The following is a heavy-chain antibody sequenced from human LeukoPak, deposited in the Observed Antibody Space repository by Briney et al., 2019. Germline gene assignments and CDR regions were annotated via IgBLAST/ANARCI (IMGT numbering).Heavy chain of an antibody. V-gene: IGHV3-23*01. D-gene: IGHD6-13*01. J-gene: IGHJ4*02. CDR3: AKDTFRYSTRWYPTWDY. Sequence: GGSLRLSCAASGFTLYSYAISWVRQAPGKGVEWVSNISGSGSSTYYADSVKGRFTISTDNSKNTLYLQMNSLRAEDTAVYYCAKDTFRYSTRWYPTWDYWGQGTLVTVSS. CDR2: ISGSGSST. CDR1: GFTLYSYA.